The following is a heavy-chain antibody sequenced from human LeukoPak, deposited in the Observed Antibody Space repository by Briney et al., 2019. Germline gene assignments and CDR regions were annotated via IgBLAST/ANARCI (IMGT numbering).Heavy chain of an antibody. D-gene: IGHD3-3*01. J-gene: IGHJ4*02. Sequence: PSETLSLTCTVSSGSISSYYWSWIRQPAGSGLEWIGRIYTTGNTNYNPSLKSRVTMSVDTSKNQFSLKLSSVTAADTAVYYCARLYYDFWSGYFFDYWGQGTLVTVSS. CDR1: SGSISSYY. CDR2: IYTTGNT. CDR3: ARLYYDFWSGYFFDY. V-gene: IGHV4-4*07.